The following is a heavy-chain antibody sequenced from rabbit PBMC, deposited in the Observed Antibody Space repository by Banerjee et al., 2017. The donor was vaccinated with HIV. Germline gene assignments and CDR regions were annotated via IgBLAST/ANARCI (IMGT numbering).Heavy chain of an antibody. V-gene: IGHV1S40*01. J-gene: IGHJ4*01. CDR1: GFSFSSSYW. D-gene: IGHD6-1*01. CDR3: AREYSGGAYDFKL. CDR2: IWTGSSGST. Sequence: QSLEESGGDLVKPEGSLTLTCTASGFSFSSSYWMCWVRQAPGKGLEWIACIWTGSSGSTYYASWAKGRFTISKTSSTTVTLQMTSLTAADTATYFCAREYSGGAYDFKLWGPGTLVTVS.